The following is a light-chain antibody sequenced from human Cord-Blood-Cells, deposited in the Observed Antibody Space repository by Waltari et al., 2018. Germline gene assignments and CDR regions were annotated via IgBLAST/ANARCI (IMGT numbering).Light chain of an antibody. CDR3: QSYDSSLSGSV. V-gene: IGLV1-40*01. CDR1: SSNIGAGYD. J-gene: IGLJ2*01. CDR2: GNS. Sequence: QSVLTQPPSVSGAPGQRVTISCTGSSSNIGAGYDVHWYQQLPGTAPKLLIYGNSSRPAGVPDRFSGSKSGTSASLVITGLQAEDEADYYCQSYDSSLSGSVFGGGTKLTVL.